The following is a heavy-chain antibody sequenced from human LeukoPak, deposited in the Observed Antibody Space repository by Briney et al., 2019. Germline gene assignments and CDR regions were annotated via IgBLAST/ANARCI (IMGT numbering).Heavy chain of an antibody. Sequence: GESLKISCQGSGYTFTSYWIGWVRQMPVKGLEGMGSIYPGDSDTKYSPSFQGQVTISVDKSTNTAYLQWKSRKASDTAMYYCARGDVVRGVSWFDSWGQGALVTVSS. CDR1: GYTFTSYW. CDR2: IYPGDSDT. V-gene: IGHV5-51*01. J-gene: IGHJ5*01. CDR3: ARGDVVRGVSWFDS. D-gene: IGHD2-21*02.